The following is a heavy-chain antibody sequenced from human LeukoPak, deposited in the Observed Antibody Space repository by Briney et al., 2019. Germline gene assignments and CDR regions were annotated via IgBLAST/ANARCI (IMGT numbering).Heavy chain of an antibody. CDR3: AKDRFTGSPPAGFEY. D-gene: IGHD3-9*01. J-gene: IGHJ4*02. CDR1: GLIFATYA. V-gene: IGHV3-23*01. Sequence: QPGVPLRLSCAASGLIFATYAMKWVRQAPGKGLEWVSTIVGSAVSTYYVDSVKGRFTISRDKSKNTLYLQMNSLRAEDTAVYYCAKDRFTGSPPAGFEYWGQGTLVTVSS. CDR2: IVGSAVST.